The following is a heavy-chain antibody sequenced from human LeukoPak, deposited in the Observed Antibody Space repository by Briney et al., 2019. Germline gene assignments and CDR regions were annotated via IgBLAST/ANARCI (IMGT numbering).Heavy chain of an antibody. J-gene: IGHJ6*03. CDR2: INPNSGGT. CDR3: ARVRSVRPLNYYYMDV. CDR1: GYTFTGYY. Sequence: ASVKVSCKASGYTFTGYYMHWVRQAPGQGLEWMGWINPNSGGTNYAQKFQGRVTMTRDTSISTAYMELSRLRSDDTAVYYCARVRSVRPLNYYYMDVWGKGTTVTISS. V-gene: IGHV1-2*02.